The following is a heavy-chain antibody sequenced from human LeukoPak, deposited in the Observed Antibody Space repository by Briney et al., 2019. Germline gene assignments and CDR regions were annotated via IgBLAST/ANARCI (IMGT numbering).Heavy chain of an antibody. V-gene: IGHV1-8*01. J-gene: IGHJ5*02. Sequence: ASVKVSCKASGYTFTNYDINWVRQATGQGLEWMGWMNPNSGNTGYAQKFQGRVTMTRNTSISTAYMELSSLRSEDTAVYYCARVPSGGDKFDPWGQGTLVTVSS. D-gene: IGHD6-25*01. CDR2: MNPNSGNT. CDR1: GYTFTNYD. CDR3: ARVPSGGDKFDP.